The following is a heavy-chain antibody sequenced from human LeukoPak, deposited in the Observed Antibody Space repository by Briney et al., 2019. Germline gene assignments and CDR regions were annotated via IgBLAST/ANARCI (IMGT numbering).Heavy chain of an antibody. CDR1: GYTFTSYY. J-gene: IGHJ5*02. V-gene: IGHV1-46*01. D-gene: IGHD5-18*01. CDR2: INPSGGST. Sequence: GASVKVSCKASGYTFTSYYMHWVRQAPGQGLEWMGIINPSGGSTSYAQKFQGRVTMTRDTSTSTVYMELSSLRSEDTAVYYCARDTAMVTVIFEYNLFDPWGQGTLVTVSS. CDR3: ARDTAMVTVIFEYNLFDP.